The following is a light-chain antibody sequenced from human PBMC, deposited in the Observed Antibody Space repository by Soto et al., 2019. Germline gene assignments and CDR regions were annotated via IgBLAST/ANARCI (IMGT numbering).Light chain of an antibody. Sequence: EIGFSQSPGTLSLSPGERATLSCRASQSVSSSYLAWYQQKPGQAPRLLIYGASNRATGIPARFSGSGSGTDFTLTISNLEPEDFAVYYCQQHSHWPPWTFGQGTKVDIK. CDR2: GAS. CDR1: QSVSSSY. CDR3: QQHSHWPPWT. J-gene: IGKJ1*01. V-gene: IGKV3D-20*02.